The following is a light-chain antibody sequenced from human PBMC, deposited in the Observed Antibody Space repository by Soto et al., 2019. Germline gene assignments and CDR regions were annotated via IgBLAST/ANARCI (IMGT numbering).Light chain of an antibody. V-gene: IGLV2-14*01. CDR2: DVS. Sequence: QSALTQPASVSGSPGQSITISCTGTSSDVGGYNYVSWYQQHPGKAPKLMIYDVSNRPTGVSNRFSGSKSGNTASLTISGLQAEDEADYYCSSYTSSITLMVFGGGTKLTVL. CDR1: SSDVGGYNY. CDR3: SSYTSSITLMV. J-gene: IGLJ2*01.